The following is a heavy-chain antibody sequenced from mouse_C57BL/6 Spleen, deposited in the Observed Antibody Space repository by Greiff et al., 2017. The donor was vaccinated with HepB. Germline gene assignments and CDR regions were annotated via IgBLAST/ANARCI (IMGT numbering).Heavy chain of an antibody. J-gene: IGHJ4*01. CDR3: ARLTTVVATYYYAMDY. CDR2: IDPSDSYT. CDR1: GYTFTSYW. D-gene: IGHD1-1*01. Sequence: QVQLQQPGAELVKPGASVKLSCKASGYTFTSYWMQWVKQRPGQGLEWIGEIDPSDSYTNYNQKFKGKATLTVDTSSSTAYMQLSSLTAEDSAVYYCARLTTVVATYYYAMDYWGQGTSVTVSS. V-gene: IGHV1-50*01.